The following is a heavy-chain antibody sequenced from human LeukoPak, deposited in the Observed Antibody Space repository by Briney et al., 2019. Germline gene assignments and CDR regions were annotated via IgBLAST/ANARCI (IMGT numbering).Heavy chain of an antibody. CDR3: ARDNTAYWYRWVGYFDY. CDR2: ISSNGGST. D-gene: IGHD5-24*01. V-gene: IGHV3-64*01. J-gene: IGHJ4*02. CDR1: GFTFSSYA. Sequence: GGSLRLSCAASGFTFSSYAMHWVRQAPGKGLEYVSAISSNGGSTYYANSVKGRFTISRDNSKNTLYLQMGSLRAEDTAVYYCARDNTAYWYRWVGYFDYWGQGTLVTVSS.